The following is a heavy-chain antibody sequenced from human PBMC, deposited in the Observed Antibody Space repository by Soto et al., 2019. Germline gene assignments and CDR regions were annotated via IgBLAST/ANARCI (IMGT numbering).Heavy chain of an antibody. CDR3: ARLSGAHSAFCSYGMDA. CDR2: INSDGTIS. CDR1: GFTFDTYW. J-gene: IGHJ6*02. Sequence: GGSLRLSCAASGFTFDTYWMNWVRQATGKGPEWLSGINSDGTISSYADSVKGRFTISRDNARNTLSLQMNSLRADDTAVYYCARLSGAHSAFCSYGMDAWGQGTTVTVSS. V-gene: IGHV3-74*01. D-gene: IGHD2-15*01.